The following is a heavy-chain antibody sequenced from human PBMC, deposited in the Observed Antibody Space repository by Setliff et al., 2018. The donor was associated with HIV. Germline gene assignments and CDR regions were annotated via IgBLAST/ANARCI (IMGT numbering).Heavy chain of an antibody. CDR1: GGSISNYY. D-gene: IGHD2-15*01. CDR2: IYYSGST. Sequence: SETLSLTCTVSGGSISNYYWSWIRQPPGKGLEWIGSIYYSGSTYYNPSLKSRVTISVDASKNQFSLKLNSVTAADTAMYYCARHPPYCSGGSCYRGRGYYFDYWGQGTLVTVTS. J-gene: IGHJ4*02. V-gene: IGHV4-59*05. CDR3: ARHPPYCSGGSCYRGRGYYFDY.